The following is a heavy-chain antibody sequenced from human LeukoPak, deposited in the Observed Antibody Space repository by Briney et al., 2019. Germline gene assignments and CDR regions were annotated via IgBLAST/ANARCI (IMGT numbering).Heavy chain of an antibody. V-gene: IGHV4-34*01. CDR1: GGSFSGYY. CDR2: INHSGST. CDR3: ARGRGSSSGIDY. J-gene: IGHJ4*02. D-gene: IGHD6-13*01. Sequence: PSETLSLTCAVYGGSFSGYYWSWIRQPPGKGLEWIGEINHSGSTNYNPSLKSRVTISVDTSKNQFSLKLSSVTAADTAVYYCARGRGSSSGIDYWGQGTLVTVSS.